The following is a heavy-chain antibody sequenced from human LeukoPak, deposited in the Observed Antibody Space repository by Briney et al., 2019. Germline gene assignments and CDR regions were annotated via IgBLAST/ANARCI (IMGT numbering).Heavy chain of an antibody. J-gene: IGHJ3*02. CDR1: GYTFTSYG. CDR2: ISVYNGHT. Sequence: ASVKVSCKASGYTFTSYGISWVRQAPGQGLERMGWISVYNGHTNYAQKLQGRVTMTTDTSTSTAYMELRSLRYDDTALYYCARGGRWELPRPYAFDIWGQGTMVTVSS. D-gene: IGHD1-26*01. CDR3: ARGGRWELPRPYAFDI. V-gene: IGHV1-18*01.